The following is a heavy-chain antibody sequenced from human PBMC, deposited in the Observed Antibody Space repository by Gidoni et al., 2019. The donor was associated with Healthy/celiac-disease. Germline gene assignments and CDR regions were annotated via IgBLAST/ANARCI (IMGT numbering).Heavy chain of an antibody. Sequence: LQLQESGPGLVKPSETLSLTCTVSGGSISGSSYYWGWIRQPPGKGLEWIGSIYYSGITYYNPSLKSRVTISVDTSKNQFSLKLSSVTAADTAVYYWARQELWLRAGGAFDIWGQGTMVTVSS. J-gene: IGHJ3*02. CDR3: ARQELWLRAGGAFDI. CDR2: IYYSGIT. D-gene: IGHD5-18*01. CDR1: GGSISGSSYY. V-gene: IGHV4-39*01.